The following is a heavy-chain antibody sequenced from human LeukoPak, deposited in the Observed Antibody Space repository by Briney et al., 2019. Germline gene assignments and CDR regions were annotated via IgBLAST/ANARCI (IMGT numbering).Heavy chain of an antibody. Sequence: PSETLSLTCTVSGGSITNSYWGWIRQPPGEGLEWIGYIHHGGSTTYNPSLRSRVTISIDWSKTQFSLWLHSVTAADTAVYYCARDFEAATPHYYAMDVWGQGTTVTVTS. CDR1: GGSITNSY. CDR3: ARDFEAATPHYYAMDV. V-gene: IGHV4-59*01. J-gene: IGHJ6*02. D-gene: IGHD3-9*01. CDR2: IHHGGST.